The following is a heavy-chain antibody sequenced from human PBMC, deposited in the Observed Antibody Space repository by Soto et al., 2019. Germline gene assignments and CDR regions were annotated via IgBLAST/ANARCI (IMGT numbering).Heavy chain of an antibody. V-gene: IGHV3-11*01. CDR2: ISSSGSTI. D-gene: IGHD3-10*01. Sequence: PGGSLRLSCVASGFTFSDYYMSWIRQAPGKGLEWVSYISSSGSTIYYADSVKGRFTISRDNAKNSLYLQMNSLRAEDTAVYYCARERPDSYTYYYGSGSYYNLDYWGQGTLVTVSS. CDR1: GFTFSDYY. CDR3: ARERPDSYTYYYGSGSYYNLDY. J-gene: IGHJ4*02.